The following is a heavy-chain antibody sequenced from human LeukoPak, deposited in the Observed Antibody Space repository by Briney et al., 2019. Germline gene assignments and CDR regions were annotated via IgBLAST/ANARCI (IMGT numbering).Heavy chain of an antibody. V-gene: IGHV3-23*01. CDR1: GCTFSSYA. CDR3: AKAPRYSSSWNWFDP. CDR2: ISGSGGST. J-gene: IGHJ5*02. Sequence: GGSLRLSCAASGCTFSSYAMSWVRQAPGKGGEGVSAISGSGGSTYSAYSVKGRFTISRDNSKNTLYLQMNSLSAEDTAVYYCAKAPRYSSSWNWFDPWGQGTLVTVSS. D-gene: IGHD6-13*01.